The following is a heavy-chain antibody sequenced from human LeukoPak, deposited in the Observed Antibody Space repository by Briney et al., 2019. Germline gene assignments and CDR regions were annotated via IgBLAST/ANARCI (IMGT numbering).Heavy chain of an antibody. Sequence: DSVKGRFTISRDNAKESLYLQMNSLSAEDTSVYSCASDYNWAFDYWGQGTLVTVSS. J-gene: IGHJ4*02. V-gene: IGHV3-11*06. D-gene: IGHD1-1*01. CDR3: ASDYNWAFDY.